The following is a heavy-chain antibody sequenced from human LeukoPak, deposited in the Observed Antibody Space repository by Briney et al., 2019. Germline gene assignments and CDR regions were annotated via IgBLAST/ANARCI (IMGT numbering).Heavy chain of an antibody. V-gene: IGHV3-74*01. CDR2: INSDGSTT. CDR3: SRTPFGMVNY. Sequence: PGGSLRLSCAASGFTFSSYLMHWVRQAPGKGLVWVSRINSDGSTTSYMDSVKGRFTISRDNAKNTVYLQMNSLRADDTAVYYGSRTPFGMVNYWGQGTLAIVSS. J-gene: IGHJ4*02. CDR1: GFTFSSYL. D-gene: IGHD3-3*01.